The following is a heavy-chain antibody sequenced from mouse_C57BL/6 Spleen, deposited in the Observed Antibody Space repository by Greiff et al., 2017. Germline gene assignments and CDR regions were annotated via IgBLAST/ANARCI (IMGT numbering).Heavy chain of an antibody. D-gene: IGHD2-13*01. J-gene: IGHJ1*03. V-gene: IGHV5-17*01. CDR2: ISSGSSTI. CDR1: GFTFSDYG. CDR3: ARCYGDFYWYFDV. Sequence: EVKVVESGGGLVKPGGSLKLSCAASGFTFSDYGMHWVRQAPEKGLEWVAYISSGSSTIYYADTVKGRFTISRDNAKNTLFLQMTSLRSEDTAMYYCARCYGDFYWYFDVWGTGTTVTVSS.